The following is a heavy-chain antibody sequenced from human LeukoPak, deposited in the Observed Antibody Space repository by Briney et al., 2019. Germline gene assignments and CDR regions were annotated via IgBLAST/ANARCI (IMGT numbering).Heavy chain of an antibody. CDR2: VSGSGEST. Sequence: GGSLRLSCAASGFTFRNYAMTWVRQAPGKGLEWVSVVSGSGESTYYADSVKGRFTVSRDNSKNALYLQMSSLRAEDTAVYYCAKAPGKGANWYFDLWGRGTLVTVSS. D-gene: IGHD3-10*01. CDR1: GFTFRNYA. J-gene: IGHJ2*01. V-gene: IGHV3-23*01. CDR3: AKAPGKGANWYFDL.